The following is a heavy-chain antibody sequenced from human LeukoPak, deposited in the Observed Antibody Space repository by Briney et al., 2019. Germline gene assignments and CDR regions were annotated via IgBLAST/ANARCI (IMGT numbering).Heavy chain of an antibody. D-gene: IGHD6-13*01. CDR3: ARVAAAAGLFDY. V-gene: IGHV4-4*07. J-gene: IGHJ4*02. CDR2: IYTSGST. Sequence: SETLSLTCTVSGGSISSYYWSWIRQPAGKGLEWIGRIYTSGSTNYNPSLKSRVTRSVDTSKNQFSLKLSSVTAADTAVYYCARVAAAAGLFDYWGQGTLVTVSS. CDR1: GGSISSYY.